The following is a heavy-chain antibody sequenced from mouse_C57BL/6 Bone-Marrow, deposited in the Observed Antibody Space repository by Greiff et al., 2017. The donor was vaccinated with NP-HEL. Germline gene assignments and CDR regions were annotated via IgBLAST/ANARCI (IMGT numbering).Heavy chain of an antibody. CDR2: INPGSGGT. D-gene: IGHD1-1*01. CDR1: GYAFTNYL. J-gene: IGHJ2*01. Sequence: QLQQSGAELVRPGTSVKVSCKASGYAFTNYLIEWVKQRPGQGLEWIGVINPGSGGTNYNEKFKGKATLTADKSSSTAYMQLSSLTSEDSAVYFCARSGYGSSYWGYWGQGTTLTVSS. CDR3: ARSGYGSSYWGY. V-gene: IGHV1-54*01.